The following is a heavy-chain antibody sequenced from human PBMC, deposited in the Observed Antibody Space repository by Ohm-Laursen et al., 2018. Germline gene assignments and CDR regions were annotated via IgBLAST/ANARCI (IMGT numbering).Heavy chain of an antibody. D-gene: IGHD4-11*01. CDR1: DASIDSAK. CDR2: VSQIGTP. J-gene: IGHJ5*02. CDR3: ARDNSNYGWFDP. Sequence: PSGTLSLTCAVSDASIDSAKWSWVRQSAGKQLEWIGRVSQIGTPSYKPSFGSRVIISVESSKHRVPLVLGAVTAADTAVYFCARDNSNYGWFDPWGQGTRVTVSS. V-gene: IGHV4-4*07.